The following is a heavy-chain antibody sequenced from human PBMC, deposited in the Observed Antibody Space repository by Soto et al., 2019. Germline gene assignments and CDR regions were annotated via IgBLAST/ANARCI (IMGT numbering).Heavy chain of an antibody. J-gene: IGHJ4*02. Sequence: QVQLVESGGGVVQPGRSLRLSCAASGFTFSSYAMHWVRQAPGKGLEWVAVISYDGSNKYYADSVKGRFTISRDNSKNTLYLQMNSLRAEATAVYYCARDRSGGSWEMTFDYWGQGTLVTVSS. V-gene: IGHV3-30-3*01. D-gene: IGHD2-15*01. CDR3: ARDRSGGSWEMTFDY. CDR1: GFTFSSYA. CDR2: ISYDGSNK.